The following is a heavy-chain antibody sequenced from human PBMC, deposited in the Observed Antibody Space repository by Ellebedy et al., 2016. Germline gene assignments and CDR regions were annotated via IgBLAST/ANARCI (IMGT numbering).Heavy chain of an antibody. D-gene: IGHD1-1*01. J-gene: IGHJ4*02. CDR2: LRGSGDST. CDR1: GFTFSNYG. V-gene: IGHV3-23*01. Sequence: GESLKISXAASGFTFSNYGMTWVRQAPGKGLEWVSALRGSGDSTFYADSVQGRFTISRDNSNNTLYLQMSSLSVGDTAVYYCARRQGNSGLDCWGQGTLVTVAS. CDR3: ARRQGNSGLDC.